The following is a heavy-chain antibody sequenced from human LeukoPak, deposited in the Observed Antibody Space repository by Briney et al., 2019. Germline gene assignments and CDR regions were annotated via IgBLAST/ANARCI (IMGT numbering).Heavy chain of an antibody. J-gene: IGHJ4*02. Sequence: GGSLRLSCAASGFTFSSYAMSWVRQAPGKGLEWVSVISGGGDSTHYAASVKGRFTISRDNSKNTLYLQMNTLRAEDTAMYYCAKGSPSFDFWGLGTLVAVSS. CDR2: ISGGGDST. CDR1: GFTFSSYA. V-gene: IGHV3-23*01. CDR3: AKGSPSFDF.